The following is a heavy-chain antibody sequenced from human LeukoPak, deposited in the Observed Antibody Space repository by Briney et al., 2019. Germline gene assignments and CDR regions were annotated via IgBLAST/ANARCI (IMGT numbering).Heavy chain of an antibody. V-gene: IGHV4-59*01. CDR1: GGSISSYY. CDR3: ARSSGAYRSFDY. J-gene: IGHJ4*02. D-gene: IGHD1-26*01. Sequence: ETLSLTCTVSGGSISSYYWSWIRQPPGKGLEWIGYIYYSGTTDYNPSLKSRVTISVDTSNNQFSLKVSSVTAADTAVYYCARSSGAYRSFDYWGQGTLVPVSS. CDR2: IYYSGTT.